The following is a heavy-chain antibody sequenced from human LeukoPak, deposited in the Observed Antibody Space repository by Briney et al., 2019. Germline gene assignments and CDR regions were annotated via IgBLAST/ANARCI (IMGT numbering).Heavy chain of an antibody. CDR2: INPNSGGT. J-gene: IGHJ4*02. D-gene: IGHD3/OR15-3a*01. CDR3: ARAKGGDFWNDY. V-gene: IGHV1-2*02. Sequence: ASVKVSCKASGYTFTGYYMHWVRQAPGQGLEWMGWINPNSGGTNYAQKFQGRVTMTRDTSISTAYMELSRLRSDDTAVYYYARAKGGDFWNDYWGQGTLVTVSS. CDR1: GYTFTGYY.